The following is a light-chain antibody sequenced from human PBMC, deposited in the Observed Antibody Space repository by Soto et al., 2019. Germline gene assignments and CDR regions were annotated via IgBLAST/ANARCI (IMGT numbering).Light chain of an antibody. V-gene: IGLV1-51*02. J-gene: IGLJ2*01. CDR2: ENY. CDR1: SSNIGSNY. CDR3: GAWDNSLTGGV. Sequence: QSVLTQPPSVSAVPGQKVTISCSGSSSNIGSNYVSWYQQLPGAAPKLLIYENYERPSGIPDRFSGSKSGTSATLGITGLQTGDEADYYCGAWDNSLTGGVFGGGTKLTVL.